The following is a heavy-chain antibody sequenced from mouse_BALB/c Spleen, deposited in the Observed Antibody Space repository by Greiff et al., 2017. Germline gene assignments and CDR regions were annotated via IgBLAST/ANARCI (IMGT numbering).Heavy chain of an antibody. CDR2: IRNKANGYTT. J-gene: IGHJ4*01. Sequence: EVMLVESGGGLVQPGGSLRLSCATSGFTFTDYYMSWVRQPPGKALEWLGFIRNKANGYTTEYSASVKGRFTISRDNSQSILYLQMNTLRAEDSATYYCARDGGSAMDYWGQGTSVTVSS. V-gene: IGHV7-3*02. CDR1: GFTFTDYY. CDR3: ARDGGSAMDY.